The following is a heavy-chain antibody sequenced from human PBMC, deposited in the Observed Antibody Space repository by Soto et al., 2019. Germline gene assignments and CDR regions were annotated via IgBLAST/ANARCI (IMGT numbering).Heavy chain of an antibody. J-gene: IGHJ4*02. V-gene: IGHV5-51*01. Sequence: GESLKISCKGSGYTFVNYWIAWVRQMPGQGLEWMGSIYPGDSDTTYSPSFQGQVTISVDRSITTAYLQWGSLKASDTAMYYCATSGQLWLRPDYWGQGTLVTVSS. D-gene: IGHD5-18*01. CDR2: IYPGDSDT. CDR3: ATSGQLWLRPDY. CDR1: GYTFVNYW.